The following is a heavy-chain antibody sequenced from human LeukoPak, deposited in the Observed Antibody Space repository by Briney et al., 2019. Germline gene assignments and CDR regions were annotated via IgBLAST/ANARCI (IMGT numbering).Heavy chain of an antibody. D-gene: IGHD2-2*01. CDR2: ISYDGSNK. Sequence: PGGSLRLSCAASGFTFSSYAMHWVRQAPGKGLEWVAVISYDGSNKYYADSVKGRFTISRDNSKNTLYLQMNSLRAEDTAVYYCARGHHMNPRYCSSTSCQKPDYYYYMDVWGKGTTVTVSS. CDR3: ARGHHMNPRYCSSTSCQKPDYYYYMDV. CDR1: GFTFSSYA. V-gene: IGHV3-30-3*01. J-gene: IGHJ6*03.